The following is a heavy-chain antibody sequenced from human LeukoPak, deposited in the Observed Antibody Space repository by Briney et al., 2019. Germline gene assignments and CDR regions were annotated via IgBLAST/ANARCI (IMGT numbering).Heavy chain of an antibody. J-gene: IGHJ4*02. CDR3: AREDATATSIDY. Sequence: ASVKVSCKASGYTFTSYDINWVRQATGQGLEWMGWMNPNSGNTGYAQKFQGRVTMTRNTSISTAYMELSSLRSEDTAVYYCAREDATATSIDYWGQGTLVTVSS. V-gene: IGHV1-8*01. D-gene: IGHD4-17*01. CDR1: GYTFTSYD. CDR2: MNPNSGNT.